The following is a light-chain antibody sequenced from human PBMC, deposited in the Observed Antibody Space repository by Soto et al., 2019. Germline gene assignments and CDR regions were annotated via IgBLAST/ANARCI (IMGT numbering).Light chain of an antibody. V-gene: IGKV3-11*01. CDR2: DAS. J-gene: IGKJ1*01. CDR3: QHYKMYSPWT. CDR1: QSVSRY. Sequence: EIELTQSPATLCFSPGERGTLSCMASQSVSRYLAWYQHKVGQAPRLLIYDASSRATGIPARFSGSGSGTEFTLTISSLQPDDFATYYCQHYKMYSPWTFGQGTKVDIK.